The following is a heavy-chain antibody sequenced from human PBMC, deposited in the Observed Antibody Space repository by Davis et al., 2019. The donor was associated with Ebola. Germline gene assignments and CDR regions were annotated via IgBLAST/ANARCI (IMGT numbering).Heavy chain of an antibody. D-gene: IGHD3-3*01. J-gene: IGHJ4*02. CDR3: AREGKIFGCDY. CDR2: ISSSSNYI. V-gene: IGHV3-21*01. CDR1: GFTFSSYY. Sequence: GESLKISCAASGFTFSSYYMNWVRQAPGKGLEWVSSISSSSNYIYYADSMKGRFTISRDNAKNTLYLQMNDLRAEDTAVYYCAREGKIFGCDYWGQGVLVTVSS.